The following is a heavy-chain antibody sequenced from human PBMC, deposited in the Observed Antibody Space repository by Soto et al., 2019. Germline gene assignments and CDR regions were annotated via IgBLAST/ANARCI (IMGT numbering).Heavy chain of an antibody. D-gene: IGHD5-12*01. V-gene: IGHV3-30-3*01. Sequence: GGSLRLSCAASGFTFSSYAMHWVRQAPGKGLEWVAVISYDGSNKYYADSVKGRFTISRDNSKNTLYLQMNSLRAEDTAVYYCAREHRRDGYIEEYYFDYWGQGTLVTVSS. CDR2: ISYDGSNK. CDR1: GFTFSSYA. J-gene: IGHJ4*02. CDR3: AREHRRDGYIEEYYFDY.